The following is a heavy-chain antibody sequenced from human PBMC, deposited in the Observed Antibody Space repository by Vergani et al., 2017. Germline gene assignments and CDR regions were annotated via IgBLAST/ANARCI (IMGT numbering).Heavy chain of an antibody. CDR1: GFTFSSYA. CDR3: AKVGRYSSSSGGFDY. V-gene: IGHV3-23*01. CDR2: ISVSGGST. D-gene: IGHD6-6*01. Sequence: EVQLLESGGGLVQPGGSLRLSCAASGFTFSSYAMSWVRQAPGKGLEWVSAISVSGGSTYYADSVKGRFTISRDNSKNTLYLQMNSLRAEDTAVYYCAKVGRYSSSSGGFDYWGQGTLVTVSS. J-gene: IGHJ4*02.